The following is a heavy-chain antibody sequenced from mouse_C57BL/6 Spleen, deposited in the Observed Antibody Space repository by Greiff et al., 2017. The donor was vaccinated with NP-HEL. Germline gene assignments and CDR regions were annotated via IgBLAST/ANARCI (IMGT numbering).Heavy chain of an antibody. CDR2: ISDGGSYT. CDR1: GFTFSSYA. V-gene: IGHV5-4*03. D-gene: IGHD2-5*01. Sequence: EVKLMESGGGLVKPGGSLKLSCAASGFTFSSYAMSWVRQTPEKRLEWVATISDGGSYTYYPDNVKGRFTISRDNAKNNLYLQMSHLKSEDTAMYYCARRSNYRGYFDYWGQGTTLTVSS. J-gene: IGHJ2*01. CDR3: ARRSNYRGYFDY.